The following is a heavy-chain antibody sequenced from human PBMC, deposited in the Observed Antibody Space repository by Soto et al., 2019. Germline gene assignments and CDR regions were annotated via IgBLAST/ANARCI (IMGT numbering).Heavy chain of an antibody. CDR2: IYYSGST. CDR1: GGSISSSSYY. CDR3: ARPTVPVVVPAASSEDYYYYYMDV. V-gene: IGHV4-39*01. J-gene: IGHJ6*03. D-gene: IGHD2-2*01. Sequence: SQTLSLTCTVSGGSISSSSYYWGWIRQPPGKGLEWIGSIYYSGSTYYNPSLKSRVTISVDTSTNQFSLKLSSVTAADTAVYYCARPTVPVVVPAASSEDYYYYYMDVWGKGTTVTVSS.